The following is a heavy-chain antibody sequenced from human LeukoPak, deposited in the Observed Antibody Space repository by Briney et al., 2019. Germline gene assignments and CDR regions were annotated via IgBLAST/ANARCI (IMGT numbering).Heavy chain of an antibody. J-gene: IGHJ5*02. CDR2: ISSSGSTI. CDR1: GFTFSSYE. V-gene: IGHV3-48*03. Sequence: GGSLRLSCAASGFTFSSYEMNWVRQAPGKGLEWVSYISSSGSTIYYADSVKGRFTISRDNAKNSLYLQMNSLRAEDTALYYCARGYFDWPNNWFDPWGQGTLVTVSS. D-gene: IGHD3-9*01. CDR3: ARGYFDWPNNWFDP.